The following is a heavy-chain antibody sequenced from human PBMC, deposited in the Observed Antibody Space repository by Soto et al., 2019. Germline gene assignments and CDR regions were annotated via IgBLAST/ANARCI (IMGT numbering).Heavy chain of an antibody. D-gene: IGHD2-2*01. CDR3: AREGLSTASCSRTSCYAGAMDV. J-gene: IGHJ6*02. CDR1: GDAITSYQ. V-gene: IGHV4-59*01. CDR2: IYHSGST. Sequence: PSETLSLTFIVSGDAITSYQWSWIRQPPLNLLEWSGYIYHSGSTNYNPSLKSRVKISLDTSKKQLSLKLSSVTAADTAVSYCAREGLSTASCSRTSCYAGAMDVWGQGTTVTVSS.